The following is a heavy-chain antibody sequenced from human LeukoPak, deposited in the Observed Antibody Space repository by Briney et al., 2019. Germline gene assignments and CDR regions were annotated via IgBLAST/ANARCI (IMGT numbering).Heavy chain of an antibody. CDR3: ARDGADFWSGYSAYNWFDP. D-gene: IGHD3-3*01. CDR2: IYYSGST. Sequence: SETLSLTCAVYGGSFSGCYWSWIRQPPGKGLEWIGYIYYSGSTNYNPSLKSRVTISVDTSKNQFSLKLSSVTAADTAVYYCARDGADFWSGYSAYNWFDPWGQGTLVTVSS. CDR1: GGSFSGCY. V-gene: IGHV4-59*01. J-gene: IGHJ5*02.